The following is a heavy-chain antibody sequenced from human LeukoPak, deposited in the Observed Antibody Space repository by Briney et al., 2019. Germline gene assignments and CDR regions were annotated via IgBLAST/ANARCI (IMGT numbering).Heavy chain of an antibody. CDR1: GGSISSSNYY. D-gene: IGHD3-10*01. CDR2: MYYSGNT. V-gene: IGHV4-39*07. Sequence: SETPSLTCTVSGGSISSSNYYWGWIRQPPGKGLEWIGSMYYSGNTYYNPSLKSRVTISVDTSKNQFSLKLRSVTAADTARYYCARVNLRGIPLMYNWFDPWGQGTLVTVSS. CDR3: ARVNLRGIPLMYNWFDP. J-gene: IGHJ5*02.